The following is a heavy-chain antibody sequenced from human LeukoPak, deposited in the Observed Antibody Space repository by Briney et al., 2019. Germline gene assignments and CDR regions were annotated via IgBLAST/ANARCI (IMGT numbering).Heavy chain of an antibody. V-gene: IGHV3-21*01. CDR2: ISSSSSYI. CDR1: GFTFSSYS. D-gene: IGHD4-17*01. J-gene: IGHJ5*02. CDR3: ARERTTVTVNWFDP. Sequence: GGSPRLSCAASGFTFSSYSMNWVRQAPGKGLEWVSSISSSSSYIYYADSVKGRFTISRDNAKNSLYLQMNSLRAEDTAVYYCARERTTVTVNWFDPWGQGTLVTVSS.